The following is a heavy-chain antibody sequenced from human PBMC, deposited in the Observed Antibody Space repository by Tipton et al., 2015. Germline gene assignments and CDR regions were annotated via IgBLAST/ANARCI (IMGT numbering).Heavy chain of an antibody. Sequence: TLSLTCTVSGGSVSSGSYYWSWIRQPPGKGLEWIGYISYSETSHYNPSLKSRVTISIDTSKNQFSLKVNSVTAADTAVYYCARGHKNGDSPWDYWGQGTLVTVSS. CDR1: GGSVSSGSYY. V-gene: IGHV4-61*01. D-gene: IGHD4-17*01. CDR2: ISYSETS. CDR3: ARGHKNGDSPWDY. J-gene: IGHJ4*02.